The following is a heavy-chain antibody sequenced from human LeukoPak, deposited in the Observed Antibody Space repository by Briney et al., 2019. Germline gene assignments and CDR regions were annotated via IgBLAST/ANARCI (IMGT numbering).Heavy chain of an antibody. V-gene: IGHV1-69*13. Sequence: ASVKLSCKASGGTFSSYAISWVRQAPGQGLEWMGGIIPIFGTANYAQKFQGRVTITADESTSTAYMELSSLRSEDTAVYYCARGYIVGVPWGDNWFDPWGQGTLVTVSS. CDR1: GGTFSSYA. CDR2: IIPIFGTA. CDR3: ARGYIVGVPWGDNWFDP. D-gene: IGHD1-26*01. J-gene: IGHJ5*02.